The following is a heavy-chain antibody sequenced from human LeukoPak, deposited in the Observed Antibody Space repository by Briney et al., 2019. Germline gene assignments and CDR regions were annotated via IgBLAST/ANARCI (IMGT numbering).Heavy chain of an antibody. CDR1: RFTFSTYA. D-gene: IGHD2-2*01. V-gene: IGHV3-23*01. J-gene: IGHJ4*02. Sequence: QPGGSLRLSCTASRFTFSTYAMSWVRQAPGKGLEWVSSISGSGDTTYYTGSVKGRFTISSDNSKNALYLQMSSLRAEDTAVYYCAKSQRNDQQVVQRIDYWGQGTLVTVSS. CDR2: ISGSGDTT. CDR3: AKSQRNDQQVVQRIDY.